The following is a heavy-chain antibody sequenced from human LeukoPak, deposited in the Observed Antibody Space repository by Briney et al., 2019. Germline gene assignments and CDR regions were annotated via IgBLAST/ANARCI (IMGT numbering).Heavy chain of an antibody. V-gene: IGHV1-18*01. CDR1: GYSFTSYA. D-gene: IGHD6-13*01. CDR2: ISAYDGGT. CDR3: ARDPLTSTWSPYYFTLDV. Sequence: GASVNLSCKASGYSFTSYAYNWVRQAPGQGLEWMGWISAYDGGTKYAQDLQGRVTMTTDTSTRTAYMELTRLTSDDTAVYYCARDPLTSTWSPYYFTLDVWGQGTTVRVSS. J-gene: IGHJ6*02.